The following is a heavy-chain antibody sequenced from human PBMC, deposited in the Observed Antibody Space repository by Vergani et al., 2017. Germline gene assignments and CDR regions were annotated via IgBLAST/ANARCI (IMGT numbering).Heavy chain of an antibody. Sequence: QVQLQQWGAGLLKPSETLSLTCAVYGGSFSGYYWSWIRQPPGKGLEWIGEINHSGSTNYNPSLKSRVTISVDTSKNQFSLKLSCVTAADTAVYYCAREGRPYYDFWSGYSRGGGPANWFDPWGQGTLVTVSS. J-gene: IGHJ5*02. V-gene: IGHV4-34*01. D-gene: IGHD3-3*01. CDR2: INHSGST. CDR3: AREGRPYYDFWSGYSRGGGPANWFDP. CDR1: GGSFSGYY.